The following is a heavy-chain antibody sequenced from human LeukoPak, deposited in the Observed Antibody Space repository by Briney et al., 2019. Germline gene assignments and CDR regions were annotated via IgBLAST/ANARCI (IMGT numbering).Heavy chain of an antibody. CDR3: AKEPATPFDY. CDR1: GFTFSSYG. Sequence: GGSLRPSCAASGFTFSSYGMHWVRQAPGKGLEWVAFIRYDGSNKYYADSVKGRFTISRDNSKNTLYLQMNSLRAEDTAVYYCAKEPATPFDYWGQGTLVTVSS. J-gene: IGHJ4*02. D-gene: IGHD1-26*01. V-gene: IGHV3-30*02. CDR2: IRYDGSNK.